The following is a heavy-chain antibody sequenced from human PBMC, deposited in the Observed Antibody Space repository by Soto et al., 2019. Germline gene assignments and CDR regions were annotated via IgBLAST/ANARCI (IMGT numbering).Heavy chain of an antibody. V-gene: IGHV4-31*03. Sequence: QVQLQESGPGLVKPSQTLSLTCTVSGGSISSGGYYWSWIRQHPGKCLEWIGYIYYSGSTYYNPSLKSRVTISVDTSKNQFSLKLSSVTAADTAVYYCARETSRYYYYYMDVWGKGTTVTVSS. J-gene: IGHJ6*03. CDR3: ARETSRYYYYYMDV. CDR1: GGSISSGGYY. CDR2: IYYSGST.